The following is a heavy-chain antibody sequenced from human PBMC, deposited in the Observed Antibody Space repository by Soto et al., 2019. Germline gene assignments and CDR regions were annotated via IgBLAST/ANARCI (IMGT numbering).Heavy chain of an antibody. CDR2: IKSKTDGGTR. V-gene: IGHV3-15*01. CDR1: GFTFSNAW. Sequence: EVQLVESGGGLVKPGGSLRLSCAASGFTFSNAWMSWVRQAPGKGLEWVGRIKSKTDGGTRDYAAPVKGRFTMSRDESKNVLYLQMSSLKTEDTAVYYCTTDDPINKNWGQGTLVTVSS. CDR3: TTDDPINKN. J-gene: IGHJ4*02.